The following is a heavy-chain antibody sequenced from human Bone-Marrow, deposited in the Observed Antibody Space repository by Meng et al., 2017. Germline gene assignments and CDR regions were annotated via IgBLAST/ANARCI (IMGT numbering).Heavy chain of an antibody. CDR1: GGSISSSSYY. D-gene: IGHD6-19*01. V-gene: IGHV4-39*07. CDR3: ARVRIDSSGWYSIQH. J-gene: IGHJ1*01. CDR2: IYYSGST. Sequence: QGSDQGRVKPSATLSLTCTVSGGSISSSSYYWGWIRQPPGKGLEWIGSIYYSGSTYYNPSLKSRVTISVDTSKNQFSLKLSSVTAADTAVYYCARVRIDSSGWYSIQHWGQGTLVTVSS.